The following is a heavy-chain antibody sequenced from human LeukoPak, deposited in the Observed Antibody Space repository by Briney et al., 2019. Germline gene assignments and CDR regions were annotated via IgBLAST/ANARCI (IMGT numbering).Heavy chain of an antibody. CDR2: ISSSSSTI. CDR3: ARDFPYYYDTSGYHLDY. V-gene: IGHV3-48*01. Sequence: GGSLRLSCAASGFTFSSYSMNWVRQAPGKGLEWVSYISSSSSTIYYADSVKGRFTISRDNAKNSLYLQMNSLRAEDTAVYYCARDFPYYYDTSGYHLDYWGQGTLVTVSS. CDR1: GFTFSSYS. D-gene: IGHD3-22*01. J-gene: IGHJ4*02.